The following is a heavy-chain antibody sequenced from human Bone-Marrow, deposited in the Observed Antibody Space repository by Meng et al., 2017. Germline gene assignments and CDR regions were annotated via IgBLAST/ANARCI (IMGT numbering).Heavy chain of an antibody. D-gene: IGHD6-19*01. CDR1: GASVSSGYW. CDR3: AASPGWWRIDS. J-gene: IGHJ4*02. V-gene: IGHV4-4*02. Sequence: VQLQESGPGLVKPSGTLSLTCGVSGASVSSGYWWSWVRQPPGKGLEWIGEFHHSGTTNYNPSLRSRVTISVDKSKNQFSLRLTSVTAADTAVYYCAASPGWWRIDSWGQGTLVTVSS. CDR2: FHHSGTT.